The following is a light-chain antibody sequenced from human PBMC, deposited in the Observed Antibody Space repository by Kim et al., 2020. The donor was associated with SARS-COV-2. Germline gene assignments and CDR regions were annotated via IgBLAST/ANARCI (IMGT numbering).Light chain of an antibody. Sequence: ITISVTGTSSDIGDYKYVSWYQHHPGKAPKLIIYAVSYRPSGISNRFSGSKSGNTASLTISRLQPEDEADYYCSSYTRSGTLYVIFGGGTQLTVL. CDR3: SSYTRSGTLYVI. J-gene: IGLJ2*01. CDR1: SSDIGDYKY. V-gene: IGLV2-14*03. CDR2: AVS.